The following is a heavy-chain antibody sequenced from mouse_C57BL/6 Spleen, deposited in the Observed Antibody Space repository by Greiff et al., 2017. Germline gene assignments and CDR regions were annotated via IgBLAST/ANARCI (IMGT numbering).Heavy chain of an antibody. CDR1: GYSITSGYY. CDR3: ARGGGDGYFYWYFDV. D-gene: IGHD2-3*01. Sequence: EVQLQESGPGLVKPSQSLSLTCSVTGYSITSGYYWNWIRQFPGNKLEWMGYISYDGSNNYNPSLKNRISITRDTSKNQFFLKLNSVTTEDTATYYCARGGGDGYFYWYFDVWGTGTTVTVSS. J-gene: IGHJ1*03. V-gene: IGHV3-6*01. CDR2: ISYDGSN.